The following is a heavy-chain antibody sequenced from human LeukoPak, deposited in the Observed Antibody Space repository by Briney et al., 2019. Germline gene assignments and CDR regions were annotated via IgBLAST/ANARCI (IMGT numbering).Heavy chain of an antibody. Sequence: GGSLRLSCAASGFTFSNYAMSWVRQAPGKGLEWVSTLSGTGGSTYYADSVKGRFTISRDNAKNTLYLQMNSLRAEDTAVYYCAKRNKVTIFGVVIISGGYFDYWGQGTLVTVSS. V-gene: IGHV3-23*01. D-gene: IGHD3-3*01. CDR2: LSGTGGST. CDR3: AKRNKVTIFGVVIISGGYFDY. CDR1: GFTFSNYA. J-gene: IGHJ4*02.